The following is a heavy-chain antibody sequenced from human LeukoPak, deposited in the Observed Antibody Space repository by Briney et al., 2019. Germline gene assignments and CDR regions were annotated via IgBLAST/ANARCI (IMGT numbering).Heavy chain of an antibody. J-gene: IGHJ4*02. CDR1: SDSISNSAYH. CDR2: IYYSRGT. V-gene: IGHV4-39*01. Sequence: PSETLSLTCTVSSDSISNSAYHWGWIRQPPGRGLEWIGTIYYSRGTYYNPSLKSRVTISVDTSKNQFSLKLSSVTAADTAVYYCARSSGTGTFSYWGQGTLVTVSS. D-gene: IGHD6-25*01. CDR3: ARSSGTGTFSY.